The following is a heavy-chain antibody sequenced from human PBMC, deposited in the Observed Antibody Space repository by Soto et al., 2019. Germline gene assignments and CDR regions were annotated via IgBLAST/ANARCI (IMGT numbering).Heavy chain of an antibody. D-gene: IGHD1-26*01. Sequence: GGSLRLSCAASGFTFSSYRMNWVRQAPGKGLEWVSYISSSSSTIYYADSVKGRFTISRDNAKNSLYLQMNSLRDEDTAVYYCARVGSGSYYEDAFDIWGQGTMVTVSS. V-gene: IGHV3-48*02. CDR3: ARVGSGSYYEDAFDI. J-gene: IGHJ3*02. CDR1: GFTFSSYR. CDR2: ISSSSSTI.